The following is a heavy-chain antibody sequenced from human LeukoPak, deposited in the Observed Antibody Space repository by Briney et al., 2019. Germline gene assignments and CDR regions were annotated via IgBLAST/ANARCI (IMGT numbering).Heavy chain of an antibody. CDR1: GFTFSSYG. J-gene: IGHJ4*02. CDR2: ISYDGSNK. Sequence: HTGGSLRLSCAASGFTFSSYGMHWVRQAPGKGLEWVAVISYDGSNKYYADSVKGRFTISRDNSKNTLYLQMNSLRPEDTAVYYCARDGYGLDTPMVSTNFDYWGQGTLVTVSS. CDR3: ARDGYGLDTPMVSTNFDY. D-gene: IGHD5-18*01. V-gene: IGHV3-30*03.